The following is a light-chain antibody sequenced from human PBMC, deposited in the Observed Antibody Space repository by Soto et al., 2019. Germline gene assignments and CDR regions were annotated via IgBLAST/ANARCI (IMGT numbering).Light chain of an antibody. Sequence: QSALTQPASVSGSPGQSITISCTGTSSDVGNYNLVSWYQQHPGKAPKLIIYATRKRPSGVSNRYSGSKSGNTASLKISGLQAEDEATYHCCSYAGSITFTFGGGTKLTVL. J-gene: IGLJ2*01. CDR2: ATR. V-gene: IGLV2-23*02. CDR1: SSDVGNYNL. CDR3: CSYAGSITFT.